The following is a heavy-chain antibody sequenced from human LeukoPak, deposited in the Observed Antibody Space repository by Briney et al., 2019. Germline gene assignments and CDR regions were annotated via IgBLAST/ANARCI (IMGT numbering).Heavy chain of an antibody. Sequence: SVKVSCKASGGTFSSYAISWVRQAPGQGLEWMGGIIPIFGTANCAQKFQGRVTITADESTSTAYMELSSLRSEDTAVYYCARRGIAAAGILYYYGMDVWGQGTTVTVSS. CDR3: ARRGIAAAGILYYYGMDV. CDR1: GGTFSSYA. D-gene: IGHD6-13*01. J-gene: IGHJ6*02. V-gene: IGHV1-69*13. CDR2: IIPIFGTA.